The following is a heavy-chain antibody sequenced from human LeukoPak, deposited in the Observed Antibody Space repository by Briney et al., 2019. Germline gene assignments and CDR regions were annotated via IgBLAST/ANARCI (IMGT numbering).Heavy chain of an antibody. CDR2: IIPIFGTA. D-gene: IGHD4-17*01. CDR1: GGTFSSYA. V-gene: IGHV1-69*05. Sequence: SVKVSCKASGGTFSSYAISWVRQAPGQGLEWMGGIIPIFGTANYAQKFQGRVTITTDESTSTAYMGLSSLRSEDTAVYYCARVNDYGDYYFDYWGQGTLVTVSS. J-gene: IGHJ4*02. CDR3: ARVNDYGDYYFDY.